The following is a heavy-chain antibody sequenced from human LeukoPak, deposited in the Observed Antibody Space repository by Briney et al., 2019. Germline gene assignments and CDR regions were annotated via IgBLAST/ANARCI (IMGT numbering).Heavy chain of an antibody. D-gene: IGHD3-10*01. CDR3: GKATHYYGSGGAGEFDP. Sequence: ASVKVSCKASGGTFSSYAISWVRQAPGQGLEWMGRIIPILGIANYAQKFQGRVTITADKSTSTAYMELSSLRSEDTAVYYCGKATHYYGSGGAGEFDPWGQGTLVTVSS. J-gene: IGHJ5*02. CDR1: GGTFSSYA. CDR2: IIPILGIA. V-gene: IGHV1-69*04.